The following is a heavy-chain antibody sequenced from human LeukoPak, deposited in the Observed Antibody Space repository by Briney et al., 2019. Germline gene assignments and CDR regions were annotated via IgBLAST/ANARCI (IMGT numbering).Heavy chain of an antibody. D-gene: IGHD4-17*01. CDR1: GDSISSSTCN. V-gene: IGHV4-39*01. CDR2: IYYSGTT. J-gene: IGHJ4*02. CDR3: ARQTTATMVFAFDS. Sequence: SETLSLTCTVSGDSISSSTCNWGWIRQPPGKGLDWIGSIYYSGTTYYNLSLKSRVSMSLDTSKNQFSLKLGSVTAADTALYYCARQTTATMVFAFDSWGQGTLVSVSS.